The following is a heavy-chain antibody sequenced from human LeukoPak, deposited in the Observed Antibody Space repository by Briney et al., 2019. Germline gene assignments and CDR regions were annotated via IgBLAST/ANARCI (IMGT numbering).Heavy chain of an antibody. J-gene: IGHJ3*02. CDR3: ARDRAAANDAFDI. CDR1: GFTFSSYA. Sequence: GRSLRLSCAASGFTFSSYAMHWVRQAPGKGLEWVAVISYDGSNKYYADSVKGRFTISRDNSKNTLYLQMNSLRAEDTAVYYCARDRAAANDAFDIWGQGTMVTVSS. CDR2: ISYDGSNK. D-gene: IGHD6-13*01. V-gene: IGHV3-30-3*01.